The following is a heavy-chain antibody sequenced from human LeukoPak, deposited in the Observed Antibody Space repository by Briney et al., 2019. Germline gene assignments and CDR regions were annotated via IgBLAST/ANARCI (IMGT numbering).Heavy chain of an antibody. J-gene: IGHJ4*02. CDR1: GGSISSSSYY. D-gene: IGHD2-21*02. CDR3: ARNPSLHIVVVTAIDY. CDR2: IYYSGST. Sequence: PSETLSLTCTVSGGSISSSSYYWGWIRQPPGKGLEWIGNIYYSGSTYYNPSLKSRVTISVDTSKNQFSLKLTSVTAADTAVYYCARNPSLHIVVVTAIDYWGQGTLATVSS. V-gene: IGHV4-39*01.